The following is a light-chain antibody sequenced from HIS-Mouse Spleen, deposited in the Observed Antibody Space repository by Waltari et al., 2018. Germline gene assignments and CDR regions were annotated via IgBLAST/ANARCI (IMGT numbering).Light chain of an antibody. CDR2: DVS. V-gene: IGLV2-14*03. CDR1: SSYVGGYNY. Sequence: QSALTQPASVSGSPGQSITISCTGTSSYVGGYNYVPCYQQHPGKAPKLMIYDVSNRPSGVSNRFSGSKSGNTASLTISGLQAEDEADYYCSSYTSSSTLVVFGGGTKLTVL. CDR3: SSYTSSSTLVV. J-gene: IGLJ2*01.